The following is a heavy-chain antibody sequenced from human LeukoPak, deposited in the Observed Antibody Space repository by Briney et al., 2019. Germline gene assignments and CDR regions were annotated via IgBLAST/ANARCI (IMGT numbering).Heavy chain of an antibody. CDR2: ISYDGSNK. CDR3: ARSAYYYYGMDV. Sequence: GGSLRLSCAASGFTFSSYGMRWVRQAPGKGLEWVAVISYDGSNKYYADSVKGRFTISRDNSKNTLYLQMNSLRAEDTAVYYCARSAYYYYGMDVWGQGTTVTVSS. V-gene: IGHV3-30*03. CDR1: GFTFSSYG. J-gene: IGHJ6*02.